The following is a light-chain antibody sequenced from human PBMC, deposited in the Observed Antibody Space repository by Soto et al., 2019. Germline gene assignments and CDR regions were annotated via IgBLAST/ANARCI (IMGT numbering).Light chain of an antibody. CDR2: DVS. CDR3: SSFTSSSTFV. V-gene: IGLV2-14*03. Sequence: QSALAQPVSVSGSRGQSITISCTGTSSDVGRYNYVSWFQQHPGKVPKLIIYDVSNWPSGVSDRFSGSKSGNTASLTISGLHPEDEADYYCSSFTSSSTFVFGTGTKVTVL. J-gene: IGLJ1*01. CDR1: SSDVGRYNY.